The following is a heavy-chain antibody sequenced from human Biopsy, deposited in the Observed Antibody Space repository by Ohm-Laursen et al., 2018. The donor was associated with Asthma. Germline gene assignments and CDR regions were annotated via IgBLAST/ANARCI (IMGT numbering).Heavy chain of an antibody. CDR3: ARAQDYYDSRGYYRSFDY. V-gene: IGHV4-31*03. D-gene: IGHD3-22*01. J-gene: IGHJ4*02. CDR2: IYYSGST. CDR1: YGSITSGGYY. Sequence: TLSLTCTVSYGSITSGGYYWTWIRQHPGKGLEWIGFIYYSGSTYYNPSLKSRVSISIDTSKNQFTLKLSSVTAADPDVYYCARAQDYYDSRGYYRSFDYWGQGTLVTVSS.